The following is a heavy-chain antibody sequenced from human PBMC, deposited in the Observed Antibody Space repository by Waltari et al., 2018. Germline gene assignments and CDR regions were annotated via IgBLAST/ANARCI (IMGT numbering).Heavy chain of an antibody. CDR3: ARASYYYDSSGISRYYFDY. CDR1: GFTFSSYA. V-gene: IGHV3-30*01. J-gene: IGHJ4*02. CDR2: ISYDGSKK. Sequence: QVQLVESGGGVVQPGRSLRLSCAASGFTFSSYAMHWVRQAPGKGLGWVAVISYDGSKKYYADSVKVRFTISRDNSKNTLYLQMNSLRAEDTAVYYCARASYYYDSSGISRYYFDYWGQGTLVTVSS. D-gene: IGHD3-22*01.